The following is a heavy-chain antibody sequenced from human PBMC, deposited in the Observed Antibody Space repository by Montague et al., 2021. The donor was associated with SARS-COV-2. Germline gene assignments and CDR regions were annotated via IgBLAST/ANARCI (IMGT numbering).Heavy chain of an antibody. J-gene: IGHJ6*02. CDR1: GGSIDSCY. CDR3: ARGGYYDNNGYYSDYYYNMDV. Sequence: SETLSLTCTVSGGSIDSCYWSWIRRPPGKGLEWIWISFHSGRTYYNPSLKIQVSMSVDTSKTQVSLRLSSLTAADTAVYYCARGGYYDNNGYYSDYYYNMDVWGQGTTVTVSS. D-gene: IGHD3-22*01. V-gene: IGHV4-59*01. CDR2: SFHSGRT.